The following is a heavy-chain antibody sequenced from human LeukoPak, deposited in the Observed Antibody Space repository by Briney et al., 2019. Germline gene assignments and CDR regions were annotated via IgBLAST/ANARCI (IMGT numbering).Heavy chain of an antibody. CDR3: AELGITMIGGV. CDR2: ISSSGSTI. Sequence: GGSLRLSCASPGFTFSSYAMSWVREAPGKELEWVSYISSSGSTIYYADSVKGRFTISRDNAKNSLYLQMNSLRAEDTAVYYCAELGITMIGGVWGKGTTVTISS. D-gene: IGHD3-10*02. CDR1: GFTFSSYA. J-gene: IGHJ6*04. V-gene: IGHV3-48*03.